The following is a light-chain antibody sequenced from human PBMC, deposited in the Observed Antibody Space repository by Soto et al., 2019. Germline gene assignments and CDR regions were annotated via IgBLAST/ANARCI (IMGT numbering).Light chain of an antibody. V-gene: IGLV2-14*01. CDR3: SSYTSSSTLV. J-gene: IGLJ1*01. Sequence: QSALTQPASVSGSPGQSITISCTGTSSDVGGYNYVSWYQQHPGKAPKLMLYDVSNRASGVSNRFSGSKSGNTAPLTISGLQAEDEADYYCSSYTSSSTLVFGTGTKLTVL. CDR2: DVS. CDR1: SSDVGGYNY.